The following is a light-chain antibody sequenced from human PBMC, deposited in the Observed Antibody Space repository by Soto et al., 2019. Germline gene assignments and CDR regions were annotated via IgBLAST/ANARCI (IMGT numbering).Light chain of an antibody. Sequence: QSALTQPASVSGSPGQSITISCTGTSSDVGGYNYVSWYQQHPGKAPKLMIYEVSNRPSGVSKRFSGSKSGNTASLTISGLQAEGEADYYCSSYTSRSTRVFGGGTKLTVL. J-gene: IGLJ3*02. CDR3: SSYTSRSTRV. V-gene: IGLV2-14*01. CDR2: EVS. CDR1: SSDVGGYNY.